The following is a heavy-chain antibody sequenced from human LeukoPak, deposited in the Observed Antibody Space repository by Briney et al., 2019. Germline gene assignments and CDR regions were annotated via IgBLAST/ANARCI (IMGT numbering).Heavy chain of an antibody. Sequence: GGSLRLSCAASGFTFSSYGMHWVRQAPGKGLEWVAVILYDGSNKYYADSVKGRFTISRDNSKNTLYLQMNSLRAEDTAGYYCAKDAGPDIVVVPAALDYWGQGTLVTVSS. J-gene: IGHJ4*02. V-gene: IGHV3-30*18. CDR1: GFTFSSYG. CDR2: ILYDGSNK. D-gene: IGHD2-2*01. CDR3: AKDAGPDIVVVPAALDY.